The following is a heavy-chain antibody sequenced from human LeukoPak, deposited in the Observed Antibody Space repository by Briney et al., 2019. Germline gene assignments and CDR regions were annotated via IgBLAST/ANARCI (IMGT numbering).Heavy chain of an antibody. J-gene: IGHJ4*02. V-gene: IGHV4-31*03. D-gene: IGHD5-24*01. CDR2: IYYSGST. CDR1: SGSISSGVYY. Sequence: SQTLSLTCPVSSGSISSGVYYWSWIRQHPGKGLEWIGYIYYSGSTYYNPSLKSRVTISVDTSKNQFSLKLSSVTAADTAVYYCARGVRWLQLSYFDYWGQGTLVTASS. CDR3: ARGVRWLQLSYFDY.